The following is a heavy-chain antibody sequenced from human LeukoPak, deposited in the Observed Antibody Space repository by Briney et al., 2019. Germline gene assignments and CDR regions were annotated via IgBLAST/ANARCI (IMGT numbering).Heavy chain of an antibody. Sequence: SVKASCKASGGTFSSYAISWVRQAPGQGLEWMGRIIPILGIANYAQKFQGRVTITADKSTSTAYMELSSLRSEDTAVYYCARVGGAVAGPPNPAFDYWGQGTLVTVSS. V-gene: IGHV1-69*04. CDR2: IIPILGIA. CDR1: GGTFSSYA. CDR3: ARVGGAVAGPPNPAFDY. J-gene: IGHJ4*02. D-gene: IGHD6-19*01.